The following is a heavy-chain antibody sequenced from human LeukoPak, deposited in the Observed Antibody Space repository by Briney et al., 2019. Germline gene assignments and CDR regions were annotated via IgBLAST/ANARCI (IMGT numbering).Heavy chain of an antibody. CDR1: GFTFSSYA. Sequence: GRSLRLSCAASGFTFSSYAMHWVRQAPGKGLEWVAVISYDGSNKYYADSVKGRFTISRDNSKKTLYLQMNSLRAEDTAVYYCARGYYDSSGSLIDYWGQGTLVTVSS. CDR2: ISYDGSNK. CDR3: ARGYYDSSGSLIDY. D-gene: IGHD3-22*01. J-gene: IGHJ4*02. V-gene: IGHV3-30*01.